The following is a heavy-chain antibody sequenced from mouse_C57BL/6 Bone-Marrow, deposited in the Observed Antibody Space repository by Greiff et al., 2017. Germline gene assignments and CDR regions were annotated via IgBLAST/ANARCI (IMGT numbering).Heavy chain of an antibody. D-gene: IGHD1-1*02. CDR2: IDPSDSYT. Sequence: QVQLQQPGAELVMPGASVKLSCKASGYTFTSYWMHWVKQRPGQGLEWIGEIDPSDSYTNYNQKFKGKSTLTVDKSSSTAYMQLSSLTSEDSAVYYCARRGELWARAMDYWGQGTSVTVSS. CDR1: GYTFTSYW. J-gene: IGHJ4*01. V-gene: IGHV1-69*01. CDR3: ARRGELWARAMDY.